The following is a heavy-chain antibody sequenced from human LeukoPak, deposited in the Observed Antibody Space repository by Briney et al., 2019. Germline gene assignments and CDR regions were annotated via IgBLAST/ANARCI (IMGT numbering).Heavy chain of an antibody. Sequence: GASVKVSCKASGYTFTSYYIHWVRQAPGQGLEWMGGTIPIFGTANYAQKFQGRVTITADESTSTAYMELSSLRSEDTAVYYCAGDRSGSYDYWGQGTLVTVSS. CDR3: AGDRSGSYDY. V-gene: IGHV1-69*13. D-gene: IGHD1-26*01. CDR2: TIPIFGTA. J-gene: IGHJ4*02. CDR1: GYTFTSYY.